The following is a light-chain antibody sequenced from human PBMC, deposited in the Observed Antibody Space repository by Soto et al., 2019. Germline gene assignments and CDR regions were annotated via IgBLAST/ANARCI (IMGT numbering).Light chain of an antibody. CDR1: SSDVGGYNY. CDR3: SSYTSSSSHVV. V-gene: IGLV2-14*01. Sequence: QSVLTQPASVSGSPGQSITISCTGTSSDVGGYNYVSWYQQHPGKAPKFMIYGVSNRPSGVSDRFSGSKSGNTASLTISGLQAEDEADYYCSSYTSSSSHVVFGGGTKVTVL. J-gene: IGLJ2*01. CDR2: GVS.